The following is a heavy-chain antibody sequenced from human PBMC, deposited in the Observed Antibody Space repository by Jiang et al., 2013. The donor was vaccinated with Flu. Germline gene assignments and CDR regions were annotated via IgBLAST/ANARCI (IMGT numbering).Heavy chain of an antibody. V-gene: IGHV4-30-2*01. CDR1: GGSISSGGYS. J-gene: IGHJ6*03. CDR3: AGVPHSTPDSSGYLSSDMDV. Sequence: GLVKPSQTLSLTCAVSGGSISSGGYSWTWIRQPPGKGLEWIGYIYHNGSTYYNPSLKSRVTISVDRSKNQFSLKLSSVTAADTAVYYCAGVPHSTPDSSGYLSSDMDVWGKGTTVTVSS. CDR2: IYHNGST. D-gene: IGHD3-22*01.